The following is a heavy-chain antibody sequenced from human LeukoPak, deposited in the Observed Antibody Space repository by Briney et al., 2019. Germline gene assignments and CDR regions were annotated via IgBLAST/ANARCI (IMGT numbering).Heavy chain of an antibody. CDR3: ARVQFAYYDRAIDI. D-gene: IGHD3-10*02. CDR1: GGYISSYY. J-gene: IGHJ3*02. CDR2: IYYSGNT. Sequence: PSETLSLTCTVSGGYISSYYWSWIRQPLGKGLGWYGYIYYSGNTNYNPSLKSRVTISVDTSKNQFSLKVTSVSAADTAIYYCARVQFAYYDRAIDIWGQGTMVTVSS. V-gene: IGHV4-59*01.